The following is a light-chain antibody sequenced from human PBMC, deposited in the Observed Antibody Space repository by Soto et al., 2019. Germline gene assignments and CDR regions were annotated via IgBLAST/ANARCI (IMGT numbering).Light chain of an antibody. CDR1: QSVRSGH. CDR2: DAS. Sequence: ESVLTQSPGTLSLSPGDRATLSCRASQSVRSGHLAWYQQKPGQAPRLVIYDASTRANGIPDRFSGGGSGTDFTLTISRVEPEDFAVYYCHQYGRSASSITFGPGTKVEIK. J-gene: IGKJ3*01. V-gene: IGKV3-20*01. CDR3: HQYGRSASSIT.